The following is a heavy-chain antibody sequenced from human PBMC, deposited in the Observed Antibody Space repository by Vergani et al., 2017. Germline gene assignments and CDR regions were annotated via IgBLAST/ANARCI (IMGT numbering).Heavy chain of an antibody. CDR1: GFTFSSYW. Sequence: EVQLVESGGGLVQPGGSLRLSCAASGFTFSSYWMSWVRQAPGKGLEWVSAISGSGGSTYYADSVKGRFTISRDNSKNTLYLQMNSLRAEDTAVYYCANPKWELLLIAYWGQGTLVTVSS. CDR3: ANPKWELLLIAY. D-gene: IGHD1-26*01. J-gene: IGHJ4*02. CDR2: ISGSGGST. V-gene: IGHV3-23*04.